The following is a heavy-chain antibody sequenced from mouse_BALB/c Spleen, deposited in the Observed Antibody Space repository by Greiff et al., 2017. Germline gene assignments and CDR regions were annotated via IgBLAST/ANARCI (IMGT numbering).Heavy chain of an antibody. Sequence: EVKLQESGGGLVQPGGSRKLSCAASGFTFSSFGMHWVRQAPEKGLEWVAYISSGSSTIYYADTVKGRFTISRDNPKNTLFLQMTSLRSEDTAMYYCARDGYDEDWFAYWGQGTLVTVSA. J-gene: IGHJ3*01. CDR2: ISSGSSTI. CDR3: ARDGYDEDWFAY. CDR1: GFTFSSFG. V-gene: IGHV5-17*02. D-gene: IGHD2-2*01.